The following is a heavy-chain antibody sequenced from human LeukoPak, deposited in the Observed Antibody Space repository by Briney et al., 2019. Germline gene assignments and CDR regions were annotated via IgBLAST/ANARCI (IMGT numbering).Heavy chain of an antibody. V-gene: IGHV4-30-4*08. CDR2: IYYSGST. J-gene: IGHJ4*02. CDR3: ARRGNSFFDY. Sequence: SETLSLTCTVSGGSISSGDYYWSWLRQPPGKGLEWIGYIYYSGSTYYNPSLKSRVTISVDTSKNQFSLKLSSVTAADTAVYYCARRGNSFFDYWGQGTLVTVSS. D-gene: IGHD6-13*01. CDR1: GGSISSGDYY.